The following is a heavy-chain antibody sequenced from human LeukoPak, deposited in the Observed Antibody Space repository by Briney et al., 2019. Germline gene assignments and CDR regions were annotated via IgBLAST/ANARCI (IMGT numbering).Heavy chain of an antibody. D-gene: IGHD1-14*01. V-gene: IGHV3-9*01. CDR2: IGWYSGSI. J-gene: IGHJ4*02. CDR3: ATGTVAGTFDY. Sequence: GRSLRLSCAASGFTFDDYNMHWVRQAPGKGLEWVLGIGWYSGSIGYAVSVKGALTISRDNAKNSLYLQMNSLRAEDTALYYCATGTVAGTFDYWGQGTLVTVSS. CDR1: GFTFDDYN.